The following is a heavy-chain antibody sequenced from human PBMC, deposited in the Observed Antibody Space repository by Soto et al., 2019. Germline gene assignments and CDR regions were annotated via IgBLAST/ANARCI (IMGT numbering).Heavy chain of an antibody. CDR1: GGSFSGYY. J-gene: IGHJ6*03. D-gene: IGHD2-2*01. Sequence: SETLSLTCAVYGGSFSGYYWSWIRQPPGKGLEWIGEINHSGSTNYNPSLKSRVTISVDTSKNQFSLKLSSVTAADTAVYYCARGQIVVVPAAMKDYYYMDVWGKGTTVTVSS. CDR3: ARGQIVVVPAAMKDYYYMDV. V-gene: IGHV4-34*01. CDR2: INHSGST.